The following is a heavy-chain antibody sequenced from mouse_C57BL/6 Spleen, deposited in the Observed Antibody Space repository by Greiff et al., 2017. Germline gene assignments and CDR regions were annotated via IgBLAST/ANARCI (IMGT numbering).Heavy chain of an antibody. D-gene: IGHD1-1*02. V-gene: IGHV3-6*01. CDR2: ISYDGSN. J-gene: IGHJ4*01. CDR3: AREGSYDYAMDY. Sequence: EVQLQQSGPGLVKPSQSLSLTCSVTGYSITSGYYWNWIRQFPGNKLEWMGYISYDGSNNYNPSLKNRISITRDTAKNQFFLKLNSVTTEDTATYYCAREGSYDYAMDYWGQGTSVTVSS. CDR1: GYSITSGYY.